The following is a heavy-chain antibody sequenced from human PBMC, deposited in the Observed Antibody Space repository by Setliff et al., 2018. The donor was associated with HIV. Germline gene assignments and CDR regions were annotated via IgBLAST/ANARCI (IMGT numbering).Heavy chain of an antibody. Sequence: ASVKVSCKTSGYIFTGFGLTWVRQAPGQGLEWMGWISAYNGNRNYAQKVQDRVTMTTDTSTRTAYMELRSLRSDDTAVYYCARVFGVRQAFDNWGQGTLVTVSS. CDR3: ARVFGVRQAFDN. CDR2: ISAYNGNR. D-gene: IGHD3-10*02. V-gene: IGHV1-18*01. J-gene: IGHJ4*02. CDR1: GYIFTGFG.